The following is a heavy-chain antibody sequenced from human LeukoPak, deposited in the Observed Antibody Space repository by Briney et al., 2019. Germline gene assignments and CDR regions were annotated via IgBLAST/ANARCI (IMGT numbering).Heavy chain of an antibody. CDR3: ASRYCSSTSCYGSCYYYGMDV. Sequence: GASVKVSCKASGYTFTSYGISWVRQAPGQGLEWMGWISAYNGNTNYAQKLQGRVTMTTDTSTSTAYMELRSLRSDDTAVYYCASRYCSSTSCYGSCYYYGMDVWGQGTTVTVSS. CDR2: ISAYNGNT. V-gene: IGHV1-18*01. D-gene: IGHD2-2*01. J-gene: IGHJ6*02. CDR1: GYTFTSYG.